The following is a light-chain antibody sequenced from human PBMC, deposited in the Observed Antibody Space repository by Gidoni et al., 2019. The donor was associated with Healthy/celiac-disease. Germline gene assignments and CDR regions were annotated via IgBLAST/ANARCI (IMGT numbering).Light chain of an antibody. CDR2: DAS. CDR1: QSVRTY. J-gene: IGKJ2*01. CDR3: QQGSNWPLT. V-gene: IGKV3-11*01. Sequence: EIVLTQSPATLSLSPGERATLSCRASQSVRTYLAWYQQKPGQAPRLLIYDASNRATGIPARFSGSVSGTDFTLTITSLEPEDFAVYYCQQGSNWPLTFGQGTKLEIK.